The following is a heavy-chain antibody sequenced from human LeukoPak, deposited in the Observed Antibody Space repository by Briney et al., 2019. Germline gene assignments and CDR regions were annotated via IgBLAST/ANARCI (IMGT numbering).Heavy chain of an antibody. J-gene: IGHJ6*03. D-gene: IGHD5-18*01. V-gene: IGHV1-8*01. CDR3: AKTQGGIQYNYYYMDV. CDR2: INPNSGNT. CDR1: GYTFTSYD. Sequence: ASVKVSCKASGYTFTSYDINWVRQASGQGLEWMGWINPNSGNTGYAQKFQGRVTMTRNTSISTAYMELSSLRSEDTAVYYCAKTQGGIQYNYYYMDVWGKGTTVTISS.